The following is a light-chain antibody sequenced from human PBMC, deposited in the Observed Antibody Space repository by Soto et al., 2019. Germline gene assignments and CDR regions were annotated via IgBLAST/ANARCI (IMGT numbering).Light chain of an antibody. CDR2: GAS. J-gene: IGKJ4*01. CDR3: QQYGSSPLT. V-gene: IGKV3-20*01. CDR1: QSVSSSY. Sequence: EIVLTQSPGTLSSSPGERATLSCRASQSVSSSYLAWYQQKPGQAPRLLIYGASSRATGIPDRFSGSGSGTDFTLTISRLEPEDSAVYYCQQYGSSPLTFGGGTKVDIK.